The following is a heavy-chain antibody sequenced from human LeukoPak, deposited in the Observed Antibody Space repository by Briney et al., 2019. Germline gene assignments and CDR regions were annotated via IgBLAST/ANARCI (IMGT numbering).Heavy chain of an antibody. CDR2: FDPEDGET. Sequence: ASVKVSCKVSGYTLTELSMHWVRQAPGKGLEWMGGFDPEDGETIYAQKFQGRVTMTEDTSTNTAYMELSSLRSEDTAVYYCATVSVVATIDTSYFDYWGQGTLVTVSS. CDR1: GYTLTELS. J-gene: IGHJ4*02. CDR3: ATVSVVATIDTSYFDY. D-gene: IGHD2-15*01. V-gene: IGHV1-24*01.